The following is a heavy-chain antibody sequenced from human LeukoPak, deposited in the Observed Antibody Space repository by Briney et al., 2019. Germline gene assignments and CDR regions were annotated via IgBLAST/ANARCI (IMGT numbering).Heavy chain of an antibody. Sequence: GGSLRLSCAASGFTFSSHWMNWVRQAPGKGLEWVANIKQDGSEKYYVDSVKGRFTISRDNAKNSLYLQMSSLRAEDTAVYYCAKDFVARNGVYDAFDVWGQGTMVSVS. D-gene: IGHD5-24*01. CDR3: AKDFVARNGVYDAFDV. CDR2: IKQDGSEK. V-gene: IGHV3-7*03. J-gene: IGHJ3*01. CDR1: GFTFSSHW.